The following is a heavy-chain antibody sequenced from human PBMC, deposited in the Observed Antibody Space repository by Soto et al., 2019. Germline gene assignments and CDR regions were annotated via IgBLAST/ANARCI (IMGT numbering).Heavy chain of an antibody. D-gene: IGHD3-3*01. V-gene: IGHV4-34*01. CDR1: GWSFSGYY. Sequence: SETLSLTCAVYGWSFSGYYWSWIRQPPGKGLEWIGEINHSGSTNYNPSLKSRVTISVDTSKNQFSLKLSSVTAADTAVYYCARGPTYYDFWSGYYQTVYFDYWGQGTLVTVSS. CDR2: INHSGST. CDR3: ARGPTYYDFWSGYYQTVYFDY. J-gene: IGHJ4*02.